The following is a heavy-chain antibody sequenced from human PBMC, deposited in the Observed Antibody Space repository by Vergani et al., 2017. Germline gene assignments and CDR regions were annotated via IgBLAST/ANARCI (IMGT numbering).Heavy chain of an antibody. CDR3: ARDRKVPEDRMATINWFDP. V-gene: IGHV1-2*02. CDR2: SNRNSGGT. J-gene: IGHJ5*02. D-gene: IGHD5-12*01. CDR1: GYTFTGYY. Sequence: QVQLVQSGAEVKKPGASVKVSCKASGYTFTGYYMHWVRQAPGQGLEWMGWSNRNSGGTNYAQKFQGRVTMTRDTSISTAYMELSRLRSDETAVYYCARDRKVPEDRMATINWFDPWGQGTLVTVSS.